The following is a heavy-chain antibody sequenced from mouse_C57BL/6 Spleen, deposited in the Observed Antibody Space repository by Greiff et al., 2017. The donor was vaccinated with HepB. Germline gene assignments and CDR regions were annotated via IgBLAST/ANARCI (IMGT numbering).Heavy chain of an antibody. D-gene: IGHD2-9*01. V-gene: IGHV2-3*01. Sequence: VKLLESGPGLVAPSQCLSITCTVSGFSFTSYGVSWVRQPPGKGLEWLGVIWGDGSTNYHSDHLSRLSIRKDNSKSQVFLKLNSLQTEDTATYYCAKSYCGDDVSAMDYWGQGTSVTVSS. CDR1: GFSFTSYG. CDR3: AKSYCGDDVSAMDY. CDR2: IWGDGST. J-gene: IGHJ4*01.